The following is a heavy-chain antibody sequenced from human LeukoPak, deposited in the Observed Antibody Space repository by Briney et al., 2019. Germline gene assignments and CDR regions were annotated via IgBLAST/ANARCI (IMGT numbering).Heavy chain of an antibody. CDR1: GFTFSSYA. D-gene: IGHD6-19*01. CDR3: ARDAGYSSGPRYFDY. J-gene: IGHJ4*02. V-gene: IGHV3-23*01. CDR2: ISGSGGST. Sequence: PGGSLRLSCAASGFTFSSYAMSWVRQAPGKGLEWVSAISGSGGSTYYADSVKGRFTISRDNSKNTLYLQMNSLRAEDTAVYYCARDAGYSSGPRYFDYWGQGTLVTVSS.